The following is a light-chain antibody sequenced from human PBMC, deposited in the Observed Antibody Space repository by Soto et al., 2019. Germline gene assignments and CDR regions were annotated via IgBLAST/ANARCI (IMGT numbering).Light chain of an antibody. CDR1: QSVSSSY. CDR2: GAS. J-gene: IGKJ1*01. CDR3: QKYGSSPRT. V-gene: IGKV3-20*01. Sequence: EIVLTQSPGTLSLSPGERATLSCRASQSVSSSYLAWHQQKRGQAPRLLIYGASSRATGIPDRFSGSGSGTDFTLTISRLEPEDFAVYYCQKYGSSPRTFGQGTKVEIK.